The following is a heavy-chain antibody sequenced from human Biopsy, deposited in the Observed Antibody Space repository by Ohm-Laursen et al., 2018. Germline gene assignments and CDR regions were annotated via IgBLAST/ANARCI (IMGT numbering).Heavy chain of an antibody. Sequence: SLRLSCAASGFTVSNNHISWIRQAPGKGLQWVSLIYIDGNTYYADSVKGRFTISRDIPRNTFYLQMNSLRAEDTGVYYCVSGPGKLWSGYYNWGQGYLVSGSS. V-gene: IGHV3-53*01. CDR1: GFTVSNNH. J-gene: IGHJ4*02. D-gene: IGHD3-3*01. CDR3: VSGPGKLWSGYYN. CDR2: IYIDGNT.